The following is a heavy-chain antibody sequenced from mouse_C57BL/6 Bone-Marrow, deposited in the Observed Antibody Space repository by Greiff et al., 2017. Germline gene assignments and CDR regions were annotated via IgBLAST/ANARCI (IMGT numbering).Heavy chain of an antibody. D-gene: IGHD1-1*01. V-gene: IGHV1-72*01. CDR3: AGWRGRTVVNYCDY. J-gene: IGHJ2*01. Sequence: QVQLKQPGAELVKPGASVKLSCKASGYTFTSYWMHWVKQRPGRGLEWIGRIDPNSGGTKYNEKFKSKATLTVDKPSSTAYMQLSSLTSEESAVDDCAGWRGRTVVNYCDYWGQGTTLTVSS. CDR1: GYTFTSYW. CDR2: IDPNSGGT.